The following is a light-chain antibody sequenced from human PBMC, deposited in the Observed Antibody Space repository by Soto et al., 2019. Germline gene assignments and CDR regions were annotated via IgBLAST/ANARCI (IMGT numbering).Light chain of an antibody. J-gene: IGKJ1*01. Sequence: DIVMTQSPLSLPVTPGDPASISCRSSQGLLHSNGYNYLDWYLQKPGQSPQLLIYLGSNRASGVPDRFSGSGSGTDFTLKISRVEAEDVGVYYCMQPLQSWTFGQGTKVDIK. CDR1: QGLLHSNGYNY. V-gene: IGKV2-28*01. CDR2: LGS. CDR3: MQPLQSWT.